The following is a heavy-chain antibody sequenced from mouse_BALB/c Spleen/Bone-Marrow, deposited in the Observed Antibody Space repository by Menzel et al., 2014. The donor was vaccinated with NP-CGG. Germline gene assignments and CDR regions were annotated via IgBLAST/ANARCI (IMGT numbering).Heavy chain of an antibody. Sequence: QVQLQQSGAELARPGASVKVSCKASGYTFTSYTMHWVKQRPGQGLEWIGFINPSSNYTNYNQKFKDKATLTADKSSSTAYMQLSSLTSEDSAVYYCARVLRWSLDYWGQGTTLTVSS. CDR2: INPSSNYT. J-gene: IGHJ2*01. CDR1: GYTFTSYT. D-gene: IGHD6-2*01. CDR3: ARVLRWSLDY. V-gene: IGHV1-4*01.